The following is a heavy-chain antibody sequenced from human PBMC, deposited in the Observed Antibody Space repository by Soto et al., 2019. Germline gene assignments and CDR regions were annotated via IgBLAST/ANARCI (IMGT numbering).Heavy chain of an antibody. CDR2: ISAYNGNT. V-gene: IGHV1-18*01. J-gene: IGHJ5*02. CDR1: GYTLAELS. CDR3: ARDYKGDRWFDP. D-gene: IGHD3-10*01. Sequence: VSCKVSGYTLAELSMHWVRQAPGQGLEWVGWISAYNGNTNYAQKLQGRVTMTTDTSTSTAYMELRSLRSDDTAVYYCARDYKGDRWFDPWGQGTLVTVSS.